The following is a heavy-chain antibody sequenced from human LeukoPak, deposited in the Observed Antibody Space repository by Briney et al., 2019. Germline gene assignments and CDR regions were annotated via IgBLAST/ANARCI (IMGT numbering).Heavy chain of an antibody. V-gene: IGHV4-59*01. CDR3: ARDPYSSSWSYGMDV. D-gene: IGHD6-13*01. CDR1: GGSINPYY. J-gene: IGHJ6*02. Sequence: SETLSLTCTVSGGSINPYYWSWVRQPPGKGLEWIGYIFHSGSTNYNPSLESRVTISLDMSRNQFSLKLSTVTAADTAVYYCARDPYSSSWSYGMDVWGQGTAVTVSS. CDR2: IFHSGST.